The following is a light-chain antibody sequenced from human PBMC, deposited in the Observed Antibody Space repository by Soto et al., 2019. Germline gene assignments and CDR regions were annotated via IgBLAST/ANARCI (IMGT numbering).Light chain of an antibody. V-gene: IGKV1-5*01. J-gene: IGKJ1*01. CDR3: QHYNSFPWT. Sequence: DIQMTQSPSTLSASVGDRVTITCRASQTIDRWLAWYQQKPGKAPNLLIYDASNLESGVPSKFSGSGSGTEFTLTISSLQPEDFATYYCQHYNSFPWTFGQGTKVEIK. CDR1: QTIDRW. CDR2: DAS.